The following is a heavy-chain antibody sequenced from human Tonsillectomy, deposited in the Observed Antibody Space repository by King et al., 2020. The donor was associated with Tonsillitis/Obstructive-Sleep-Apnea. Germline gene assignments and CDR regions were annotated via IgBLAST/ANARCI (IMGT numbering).Heavy chain of an antibody. CDR3: ASYSTYDFWNDYPDNYYYYYGMDV. J-gene: IGHJ6*02. Sequence: QLVQSGAEVKKPGESLKISCKGSGYSFTTYWIAWVRQMPGKGLEWMGIIYPDDSDTRYSPSFQGQVTISADKSISTAYLQWSSLKASDTAMYYCASYSTYDFWNDYPDNYYYYYGMDVWGQGTTVTGSS. D-gene: IGHD3-3*01. CDR1: GYSFTTYW. CDR2: IYPDDSDT. V-gene: IGHV5-51*03.